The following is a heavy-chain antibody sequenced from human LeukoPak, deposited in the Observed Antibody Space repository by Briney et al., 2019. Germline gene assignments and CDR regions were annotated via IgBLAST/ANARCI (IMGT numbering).Heavy chain of an antibody. J-gene: IGHJ4*02. CDR2: IYYSGST. D-gene: IGHD2-2*01. CDR3: ARANLISYRSLFDY. V-gene: IGHV4-39*07. CDR1: GGSLSSGSYY. Sequence: SQTLSLTCTVSGGSLSSGSYYWGWIRQPPGKGLEWIGSIYYSGSTYYNPSLKSRVTISVDTSKNQFSLKLSSVTAADAAVYYCARANLISYRSLFDYWGQGTLVTVSS.